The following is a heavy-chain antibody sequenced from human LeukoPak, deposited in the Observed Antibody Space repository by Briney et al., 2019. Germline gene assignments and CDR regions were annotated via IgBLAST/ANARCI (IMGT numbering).Heavy chain of an antibody. CDR1: GYTFTGYY. D-gene: IGHD5-12*01. J-gene: IGHJ3*02. CDR2: INPNSGGT. CDR3: ARGARWLTLRDAFDI. Sequence: ASVKVSYKASGYTFTGYYMHWVRQAPGQGLEWMGRINPNSGGTNYAQKFQGRVTMTRDTSISTAYMELSRLRSDDTAVYYCARGARWLTLRDAFDIWGQGTMVTVSS. V-gene: IGHV1-2*06.